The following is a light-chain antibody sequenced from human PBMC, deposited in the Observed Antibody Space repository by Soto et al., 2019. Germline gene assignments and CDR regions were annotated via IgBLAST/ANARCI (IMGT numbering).Light chain of an antibody. J-gene: IGKJ1*01. CDR1: QSISSR. CDR3: QQSHSRVT. V-gene: IGKV1-39*01. Sequence: DIQMTQSPSSLSASVGDRITITCRASQSISSRLNWYQQKPGKAPNLLISAVSHLQSGVPSRFSGSGSGTDFTLTISSLQPEDFATYYCQQSHSRVTFGQGTKVEIK. CDR2: AVS.